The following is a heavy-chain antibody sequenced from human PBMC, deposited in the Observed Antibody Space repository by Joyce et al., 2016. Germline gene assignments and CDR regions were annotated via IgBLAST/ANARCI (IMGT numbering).Heavy chain of an antibody. CDR3: SRSDPGFAWFAP. V-gene: IGHV1-2*02. J-gene: IGHJ5*02. CDR2: NNPKSGRT. CDR1: GYPFDDYY. Sequence: QVQLVQSGGEVKKPGASVKVSCKTSGYPFDDYYIIWVRQAPGQGLEWLGWNNPKSGRTKYSQTLQSRVTMTRNTSTRTVYMDLTRLRFDDTAVYYCSRSDPGFAWFAPWGQGSLVTVSS.